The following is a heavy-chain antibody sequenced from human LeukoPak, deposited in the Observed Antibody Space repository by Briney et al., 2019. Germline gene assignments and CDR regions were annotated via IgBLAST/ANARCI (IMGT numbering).Heavy chain of an antibody. V-gene: IGHV6-1*01. CDR1: GDSVSSNSAA. CDR3: ARGIAVATYYYYYYLDV. J-gene: IGHJ6*03. Sequence: SQTLSLTCAISGDSVSSNSAAWNWIRQSPSRGLEWLGRTYYRSKWYNDYAVSVKSRITINPDTSKNQFSLQLNSVTPEDTAVYYCARGIAVATYYYYYYLDVWGKGTTVTVSS. D-gene: IGHD5-12*01. CDR2: TYYRSKWYN.